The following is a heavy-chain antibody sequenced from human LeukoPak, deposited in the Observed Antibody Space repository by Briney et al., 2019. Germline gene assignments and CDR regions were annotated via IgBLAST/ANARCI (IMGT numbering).Heavy chain of an antibody. CDR1: GDSVSSNSAA. D-gene: IGHD1-26*01. Sequence: SQTLSLTCVISGDSVSSNSAAWNWIRQSPSRGLEWLGRTYYRSKWYNDYAVSVKSRITINPDTSKNQFSLQLNSVTPEDTAVYHCARDGPHEQSGSYYFDYWGQGTLVTVSS. V-gene: IGHV6-1*01. J-gene: IGHJ4*02. CDR3: ARDGPHEQSGSYYFDY. CDR2: TYYRSKWYN.